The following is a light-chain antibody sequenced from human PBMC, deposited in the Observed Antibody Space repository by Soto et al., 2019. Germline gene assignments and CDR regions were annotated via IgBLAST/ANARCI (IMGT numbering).Light chain of an antibody. CDR3: AAWDDSLRGYV. CDR1: SSNIGSNY. V-gene: IGLV1-47*01. J-gene: IGLJ1*01. CDR2: RNN. Sequence: QSVLTQPPSASGTPGQRVTISCSGSSSNIGSNYVYWYQQLPGTAPKLLIYRNNQRPSGVPDRFSGSKSGTSASLAISGLRSEVDADDYCAAWDDSLRGYVFGTVTKVTVL.